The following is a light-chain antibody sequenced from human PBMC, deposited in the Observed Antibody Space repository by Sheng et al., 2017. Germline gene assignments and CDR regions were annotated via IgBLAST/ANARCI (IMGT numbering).Light chain of an antibody. V-gene: IGKV1-33*01. Sequence: DIQMTQSPSSLSASVGDRVTITCQASQDISNYLNWYQQKPGKAPKLLIYDASNLETGVPSRFSGSGSGTDFTFTISSLQPEDIATYYCQQYDNLPVTFGPWDRKWISN. CDR2: DAS. CDR1: QDISNY. CDR3: QQYDNLPVT. J-gene: IGKJ3*01.